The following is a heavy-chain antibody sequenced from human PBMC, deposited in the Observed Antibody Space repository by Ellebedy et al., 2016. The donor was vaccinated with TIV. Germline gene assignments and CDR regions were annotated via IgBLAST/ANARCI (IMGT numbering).Heavy chain of an antibody. Sequence: GESLKISCATSGFTFNDYEMNWVRQAPGKGLEWLSYINRGDTIVYYADSVKGRFTISRDYAKNSLYLQMNSLRAEDTAVYYCLRGRDYWGQGTLVTVSS. V-gene: IGHV3-48*03. CDR1: GFTFNDYE. J-gene: IGHJ4*02. CDR3: LRGRDY. CDR2: INRGDTIV.